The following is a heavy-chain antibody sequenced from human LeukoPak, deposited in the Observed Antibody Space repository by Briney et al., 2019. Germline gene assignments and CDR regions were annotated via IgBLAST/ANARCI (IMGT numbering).Heavy chain of an antibody. CDR2: ISAYNGNT. CDR3: ARTGWLQSDPFDS. CDR1: GYTFTSYD. Sequence: ASVKVSCKASGYTFTSYDINWVRQATGQGLEWMGWISAYNGNTNYAQKLQGRVTMTTDTSTTTAYMELRSLISADTAVYYCARTGWLQSDPFDSWGQGTLVTVSS. V-gene: IGHV1-18*01. D-gene: IGHD5-24*01. J-gene: IGHJ4*02.